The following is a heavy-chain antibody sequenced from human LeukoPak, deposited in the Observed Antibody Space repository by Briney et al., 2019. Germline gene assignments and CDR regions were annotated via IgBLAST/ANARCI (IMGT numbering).Heavy chain of an antibody. V-gene: IGHV1-46*01. J-gene: IGHJ4*02. Sequence: VASVKVSCKASGYTFTSYYMHWVRQAPGRGLEWMGIINPSGGSTSYAQKFQGRVTMTRDMSTSTVYMELSRLRSDDTAVYYCARDLQLVYYDSTAYDYWGQGTLVTVSS. D-gene: IGHD3-22*01. CDR2: INPSGGST. CDR3: ARDLQLVYYDSTAYDY. CDR1: GYTFTSYY.